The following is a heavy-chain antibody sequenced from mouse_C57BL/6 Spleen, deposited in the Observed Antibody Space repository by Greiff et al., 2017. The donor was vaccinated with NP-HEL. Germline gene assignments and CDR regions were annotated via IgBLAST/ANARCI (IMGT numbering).Heavy chain of an antibody. CDR3: ARGELIETYAMDY. J-gene: IGHJ4*01. CDR1: GYTFTSYW. CDR2: INPSSGYT. V-gene: IGHV1-7*01. Sequence: QVHVKQSGAELAKPGASVKLSCKASGYTFTSYWMHWVKQRPGQGLEWIGYINPSSGYTKYNQKFKDKATLTADKSSSTAYMQLSSLTYEDSAVYYCARGELIETYAMDYWGQGTSVTVSS.